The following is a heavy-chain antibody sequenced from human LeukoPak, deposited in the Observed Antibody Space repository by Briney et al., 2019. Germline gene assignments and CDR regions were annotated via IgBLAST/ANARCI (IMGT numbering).Heavy chain of an antibody. J-gene: IGHJ6*03. CDR3: AREERAMGSPYYYYMDV. CDR2: INPSGGST. D-gene: IGHD5-24*01. CDR1: GYTFTSYY. Sequence: ASVKVSCKASGYTFTSYYMHWVRQAPGQGLEWMGIINPSGGSTSYAQKFQGRVTMTRDMSTSTVYMELSSLRSEDTAVYYCAREERAMGSPYYYYMDVWGKGTTATVSS. V-gene: IGHV1-46*01.